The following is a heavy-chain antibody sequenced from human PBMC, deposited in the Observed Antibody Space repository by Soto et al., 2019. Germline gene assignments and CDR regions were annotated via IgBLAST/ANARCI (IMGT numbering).Heavy chain of an antibody. V-gene: IGHV3-21*01. D-gene: IGHD6-6*01. J-gene: IGHJ4*02. CDR3: ARDTRWWAARPIRYFDY. Sequence: GGSLRLSCAASGFTFSSYSMNWVRQAPGKGLEWVSSISSSSSYIYYADSVKGRFTISRDNAKNSLYLQMNSLRAEDTAVYYCARDTRWWAARPIRYFDYWGQGTLVTVSS. CDR1: GFTFSSYS. CDR2: ISSSSSYI.